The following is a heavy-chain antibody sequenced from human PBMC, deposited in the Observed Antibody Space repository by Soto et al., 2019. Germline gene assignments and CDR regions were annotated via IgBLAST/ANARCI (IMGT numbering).Heavy chain of an antibody. J-gene: IGHJ4*02. CDR2: ISGSGGST. Sequence: LRLSCAASGFTFSRYAMSWGRQAPGKKMEWVSAISGSGGSTYYADSVKGRFTISRDNSKNTLYLQMNSLRAEDTAVYYCAKDGTYCSGGSCYWTVNSYDYWGQGTLVTVSS. CDR3: AKDGTYCSGGSCYWTVNSYDY. D-gene: IGHD2-15*01. CDR1: GFTFSRYA. V-gene: IGHV3-23*01.